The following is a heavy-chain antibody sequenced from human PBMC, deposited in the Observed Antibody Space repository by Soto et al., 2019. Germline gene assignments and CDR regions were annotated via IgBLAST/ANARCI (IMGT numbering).Heavy chain of an antibody. CDR3: AQDLIAAAGIFYYYGMDV. D-gene: IGHD6-13*01. J-gene: IGHJ6*02. V-gene: IGHV3-23*01. CDR2: ISGSGGST. Sequence: EVQLLESGGGLVQPGGSLRLSCAASGFTFSSYAMSWVRQAPGKGLEWVSAISGSGGSTYYADSVKGRFTISRDNSKNSLYLQINSLRAEDTAVYYCAQDLIAAAGIFYYYGMDVWSQGTTVTVSS. CDR1: GFTFSSYA.